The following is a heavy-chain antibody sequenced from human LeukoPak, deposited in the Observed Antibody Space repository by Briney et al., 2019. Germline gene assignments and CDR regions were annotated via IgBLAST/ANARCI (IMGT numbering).Heavy chain of an antibody. Sequence: ASVKVSCKASGYTFTSYVMHWVRQAPGQRLEWMGWINAGNGNTKYSQKFQGRVTITRDTSASTAYMELSSLRSEDTAVYYCARETSMVRGRSYGMDVWGKGTTVTVSS. V-gene: IGHV1-3*01. CDR3: ARETSMVRGRSYGMDV. D-gene: IGHD3-10*01. CDR1: GYTFTSYV. J-gene: IGHJ6*04. CDR2: INAGNGNT.